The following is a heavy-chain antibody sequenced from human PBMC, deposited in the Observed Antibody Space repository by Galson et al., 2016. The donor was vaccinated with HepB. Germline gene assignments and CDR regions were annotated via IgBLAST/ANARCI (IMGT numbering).Heavy chain of an antibody. J-gene: IGHJ6*04. CDR3: ARGSYSSDWYRSSAYDFGMDV. CDR2: IYTAGDT. V-gene: IGHV3-13*01. D-gene: IGHD6-19*01. Sequence: SLRLSCAASGFSFSNYDMYWVRQAPGKGLEWVSSIYTAGDTYYQDSVEGRFTVSRENGKDSLYLHMKSLRAGDTAVYFCARGSYSSDWYRSSAYDFGMDVWGKGTPVTVSS. CDR1: GFSFSNYD.